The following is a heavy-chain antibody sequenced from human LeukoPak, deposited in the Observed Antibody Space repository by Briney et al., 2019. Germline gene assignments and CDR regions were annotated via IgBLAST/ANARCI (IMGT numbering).Heavy chain of an antibody. V-gene: IGHV1-2*02. J-gene: IGHJ2*01. D-gene: IGHD6-19*01. Sequence: GASVKVSCKASGYSFSGRYMDWVRQAPGQGLEWMGWINPNSGDTNFAQKFQGRVTMTRDTSINTAYMELSSLRSDDTAVYYCARGGTVAGHWYFDLWGRGTQVAVSS. CDR2: INPNSGDT. CDR3: ARGGTVAGHWYFDL. CDR1: GYSFSGRY.